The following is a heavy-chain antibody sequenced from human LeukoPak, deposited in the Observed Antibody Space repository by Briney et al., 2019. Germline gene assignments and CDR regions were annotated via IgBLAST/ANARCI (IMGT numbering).Heavy chain of an antibody. CDR1: GGSFSGYY. V-gene: IGHV4-34*01. CDR3: ARYRSSGWYRYYFDY. D-gene: IGHD6-19*01. CDR2: INHSGST. J-gene: IGHJ4*02. Sequence: SETLSLTCAVYGGSFSGYYWSWIRQPPGKGLEWIGEINHSGSTNYNPSLKSRVTISVDTSKNQFSLKLSSVTAADTAVYYCARYRSSGWYRYYFDYWGQGTLVTVSS.